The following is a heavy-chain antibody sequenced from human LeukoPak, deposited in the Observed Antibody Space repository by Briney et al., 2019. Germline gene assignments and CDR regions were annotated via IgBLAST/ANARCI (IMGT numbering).Heavy chain of an antibody. D-gene: IGHD3-3*01. V-gene: IGHV3-23*01. CDR1: GFTFSSYA. CDR2: ISSSGGST. J-gene: IGHJ4*02. CDR3: AKEHDFWSGYYTSLDY. Sequence: GGSLRLSCEASGFTFSSYAMSWVRQAPGKGLEWVSGISSSGGSTYYADSVKGRFTFSRDNSKNTLFLQMNSLRAEDTAVYYCAKEHDFWSGYYTSLDYWGQGTLVTVSS.